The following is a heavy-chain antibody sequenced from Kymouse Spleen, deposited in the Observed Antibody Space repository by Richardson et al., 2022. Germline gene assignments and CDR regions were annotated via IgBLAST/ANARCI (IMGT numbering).Heavy chain of an antibody. Sequence: EVQLVESGGGLVQPGGSLKLSCAASGFTFSGSAMHWVRQASGKGLEWVGRIRSKANSYATAYAASVKGRFTISRDDSKNTAYLQMNSLKTEDTAVYYCTRVVRGPGDWFDPWGQGTLVTVSS. D-gene: IGHD3-10*01. J-gene: IGHJ5*02. CDR2: IRSKANSYAT. V-gene: IGHV3-73*02. CDR1: GFTFSGSA. CDR3: TRVVRGPGDWFDP.